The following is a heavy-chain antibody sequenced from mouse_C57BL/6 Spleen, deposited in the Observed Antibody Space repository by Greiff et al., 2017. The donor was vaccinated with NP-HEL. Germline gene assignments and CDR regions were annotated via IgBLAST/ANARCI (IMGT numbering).Heavy chain of an antibody. Sequence: EVNVVESGGGLVKPGGSLKLPCAASGFTFSDYGIHWVRQAPEKGLEWVAYISSGSSTIYYADTVKGRFTISRDNAKNTLFLQMTSLRSEDTAMYYCARLYSNYVYAMDYWGQGTSVTVSS. V-gene: IGHV5-17*01. D-gene: IGHD2-5*01. J-gene: IGHJ4*01. CDR1: GFTFSDYG. CDR3: ARLYSNYVYAMDY. CDR2: ISSGSSTI.